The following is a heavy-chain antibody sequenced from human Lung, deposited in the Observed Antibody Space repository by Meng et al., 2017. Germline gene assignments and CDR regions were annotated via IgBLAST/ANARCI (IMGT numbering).Heavy chain of an antibody. CDR3: ARGPTTMAHDFDY. J-gene: IGHJ4*02. CDR1: GGSFSDYY. V-gene: IGHV4-34*01. CDR2: INHSGGT. D-gene: IGHD4-11*01. Sequence: QVQHQHWGEGLLKPSKTLSLTCVVSGGSFSDYYWSWIRQPPGKGLEWIGEINHSGGTNYNPSLESRATISVDTSQNNLSLKLSSVTAADSAVYYCARGPTTMAHDFDYWGQGTLVTVSS.